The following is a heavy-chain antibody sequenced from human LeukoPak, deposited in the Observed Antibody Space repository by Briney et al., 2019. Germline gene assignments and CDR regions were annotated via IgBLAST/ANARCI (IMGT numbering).Heavy chain of an antibody. V-gene: IGHV3-30*04. D-gene: IGHD3-22*01. J-gene: IGHJ4*02. Sequence: PGGSLRLSCAASGFTFSSYAMHWVRQAPGKGLEWVAVISYDGSNKYYADSVKGRFTISRDNSKNTLYLQMNSLRAEDTAVYYCARDRCYYDSSGYYHFDYWGQGTLVTVSS. CDR2: ISYDGSNK. CDR3: ARDRCYYDSSGYYHFDY. CDR1: GFTFSSYA.